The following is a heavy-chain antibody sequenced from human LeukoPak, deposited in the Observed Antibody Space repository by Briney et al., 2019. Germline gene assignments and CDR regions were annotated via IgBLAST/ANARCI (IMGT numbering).Heavy chain of an antibody. J-gene: IGHJ4*02. CDR1: GGSFNYYY. V-gene: IGHV4-34*01. Sequence: SETLSLTCAVSGGSFNYYYWNWIRQPPGRGLEWIGEINHSGSTNYNPSLKSRVTMSVDTSENQISLKMSSVTAADTAVYFCARARCSGDSCYTGYYWGQGTLVTVSS. CDR3: ARARCSGDSCYTGYY. CDR2: INHSGST. D-gene: IGHD2-15*01.